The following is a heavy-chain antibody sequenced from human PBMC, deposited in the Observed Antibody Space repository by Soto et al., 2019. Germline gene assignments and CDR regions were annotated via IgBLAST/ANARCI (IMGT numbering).Heavy chain of an antibody. CDR2: ISGSGGST. J-gene: IGHJ4*02. D-gene: IGHD6-13*01. V-gene: IGHV3-23*01. Sequence: GGSLRLSCAASGFTFSSYAMCWVRQAPGKGLEWVSAISGSGGSTYYADSVKGRFTISRDNSKNTLYLQMNSLRAEDTAVYYCAKCLRIAAAGRRKTTYYFDYWGQGTLVTVS. CDR1: GFTFSSYA. CDR3: AKCLRIAAAGRRKTTYYFDY.